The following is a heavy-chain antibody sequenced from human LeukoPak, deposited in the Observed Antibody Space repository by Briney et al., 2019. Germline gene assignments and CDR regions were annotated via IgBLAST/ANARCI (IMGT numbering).Heavy chain of an antibody. V-gene: IGHV4-59*01. D-gene: IGHD6-13*01. J-gene: IGHJ4*02. Sequence: PSETLSLTCTVSGGSISSFYWSWIRQPPGKGLEWIGYTYYTGSTNYNPSLKSRVTMSVDTSKNQFSLNLRSVTPEDTAVYYCARNLIPEQLVLNFWGQGTLVTVSS. CDR3: ARNLIPEQLVLNF. CDR2: TYYTGST. CDR1: GGSISSFY.